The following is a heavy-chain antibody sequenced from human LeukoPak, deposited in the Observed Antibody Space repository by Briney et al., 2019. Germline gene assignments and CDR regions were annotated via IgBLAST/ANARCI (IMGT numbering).Heavy chain of an antibody. V-gene: IGHV3-53*01. CDR2: IYSGGST. CDR3: TVAGTQNFDY. CDR1: GFTVSSNY. Sequence: TGGSLRLSCAASGFTVSSNYMSWVRQAPGKGLEWVSVIYSGGSTYYADSVKGRFTIFRDNSKNTLYLQMNSLRAEDTAVYYCTVAGTQNFDYWGQGTLVTVSS. J-gene: IGHJ4*02. D-gene: IGHD6-19*01.